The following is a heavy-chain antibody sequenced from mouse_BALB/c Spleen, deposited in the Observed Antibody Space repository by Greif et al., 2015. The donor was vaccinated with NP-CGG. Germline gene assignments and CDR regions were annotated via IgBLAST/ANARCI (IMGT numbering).Heavy chain of an antibody. CDR3: GGFSYGCFAY. D-gene: IGHD2-2*01. CDR2: ISNGGGST. J-gene: IGHJ3*01. V-gene: IGHV5-12*02. Sequence: EVQVVESGGGLVQPGGSLKLSCATSGFTFSDYYMYWVRQTPEKRLEWVAYISNGGGSTYYPDTVKGRFTISRDNAKNTLYLQMSRLKSEDTAMYYCGGFSYGCFAYWGQGTLVTVSA. CDR1: GFTFSDYY.